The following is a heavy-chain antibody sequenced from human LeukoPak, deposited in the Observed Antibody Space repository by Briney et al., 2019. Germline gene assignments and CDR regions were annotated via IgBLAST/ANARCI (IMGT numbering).Heavy chain of an antibody. CDR2: ISAYNGNT. D-gene: IGHD1-20*01. Sequence: ASVKVSCKASGYTFTSYGISWVRQAPGQGLEWMGWISAYNGNTNYAQKLQGRVTMTTDTSTSTAYIELRSLRSDDTAVYYCARDSRITGTLFDYWGQGTLVTVSS. V-gene: IGHV1-18*01. CDR3: ARDSRITGTLFDY. CDR1: GYTFTSYG. J-gene: IGHJ4*02.